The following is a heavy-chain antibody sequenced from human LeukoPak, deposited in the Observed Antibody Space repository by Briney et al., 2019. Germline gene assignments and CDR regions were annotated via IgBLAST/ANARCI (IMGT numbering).Heavy chain of an antibody. CDR1: GGSFSGYY. Sequence: SETLSLTCDVYGGSFSGYYWSWIRQPPGKGLEWSGEINHSGSTNYNPSLKSRVTISVDKSKNQFSLKLRFVTAADTAVYYCARRTTVTIPFGYWGQGTLVTVSS. D-gene: IGHD4-11*01. CDR3: ARRTTVTIPFGY. CDR2: INHSGST. V-gene: IGHV4-34*01. J-gene: IGHJ4*02.